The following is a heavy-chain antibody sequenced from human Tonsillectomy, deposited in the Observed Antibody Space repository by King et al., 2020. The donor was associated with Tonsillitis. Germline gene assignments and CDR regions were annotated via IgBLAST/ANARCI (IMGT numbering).Heavy chain of an antibody. V-gene: IGHV3-21*01. CDR2: ISSSSSYI. CDR1: GFTFSSYS. CDR3: AREGTTVGTYDY. Sequence: VQLVESGGGLVKPGGSLRLSCAASGFTFSSYSMNWVRQAPGKGLEWVSSISSSSSYIYYADSVKGRFTISRDNAKNSLYLQMNILRAEDTAVYYCAREGTTVGTYDYWGQGTLVTVSS. D-gene: IGHD4-23*01. J-gene: IGHJ4*02.